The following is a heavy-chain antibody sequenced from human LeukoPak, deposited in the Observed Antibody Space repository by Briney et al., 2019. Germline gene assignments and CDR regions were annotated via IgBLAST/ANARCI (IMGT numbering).Heavy chain of an antibody. CDR2: ISGDGAST. J-gene: IGHJ3*01. CDR3: AKDSYVSGRPLHTFDV. D-gene: IGHD3-10*01. Sequence: GGSLRLSCAASGFTFGTYAMNWVRQAPGKGLEWVSGISGDGASTHYAESVKGQFTISRDNSQNTLFLRMNSLRVEDTAIYYCAKDSYVSGRPLHTFDVWGQGTMVTVSS. V-gene: IGHV3-23*01. CDR1: GFTFGTYA.